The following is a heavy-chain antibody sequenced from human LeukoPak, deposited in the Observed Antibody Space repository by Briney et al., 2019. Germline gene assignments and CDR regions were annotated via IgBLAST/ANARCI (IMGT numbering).Heavy chain of an antibody. V-gene: IGHV3-23*01. CDR3: ASTLLYDYVWGSYRYRGAFDI. D-gene: IGHD3-16*02. CDR1: GFTFSSYA. J-gene: IGHJ3*02. CDR2: ISGSGGST. Sequence: GGSLRLSCAASGFTFSSYAMSWVRQAPGKGLEWVSAISGSGGSTYYAHSVKGRFTISRDNSKNTLYLQMNSLRAEDTAVYYCASTLLYDYVWGSYRYRGAFDIWGQGTMVTVSS.